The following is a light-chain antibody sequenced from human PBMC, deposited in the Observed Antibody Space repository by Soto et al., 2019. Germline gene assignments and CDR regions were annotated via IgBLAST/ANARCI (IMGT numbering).Light chain of an antibody. CDR3: QQRSNWPLT. CDR1: QSVSSY. J-gene: IGKJ5*01. CDR2: DAS. V-gene: IGKV3-11*01. Sequence: EIVLTQSPRTLSLSPGERATLSCRASQSVSSYLAWYQQKPGQAPRLLIYDASNRTTGIPARFSGSGYGTDFNLTISSLEPEDFAVYYCQQRSNWPLTFGQGTRLEIK.